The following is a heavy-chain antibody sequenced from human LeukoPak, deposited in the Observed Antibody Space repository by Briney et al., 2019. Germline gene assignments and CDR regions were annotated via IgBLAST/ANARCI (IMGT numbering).Heavy chain of an antibody. Sequence: SETLSLTCTVSGGSINSYYWSWIRQPPGKGLEWIGSIYHSGSTYYNPSLKSRVTISVDTSKNQFSLKLSSVTAADTAVYYCARGYPNYFHYFDYWGQGTLVTVSS. CDR2: IYHSGST. CDR3: ARGYPNYFHYFDY. J-gene: IGHJ4*02. V-gene: IGHV4-59*08. D-gene: IGHD4/OR15-4a*01. CDR1: GGSINSYY.